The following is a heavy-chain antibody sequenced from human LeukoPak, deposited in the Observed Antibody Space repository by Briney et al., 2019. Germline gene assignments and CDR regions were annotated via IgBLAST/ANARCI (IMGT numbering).Heavy chain of an antibody. J-gene: IGHJ4*02. V-gene: IGHV1-8*01. D-gene: IGHD1-26*01. CDR2: MNPNSGNT. CDR3: ARSSVGARRRIDY. CDR1: GYTFTRYD. Sequence: ASVKVSCKASGYTFTRYDINWVRQTTGQGLEWMGWMNPNSGNTGYAQKFQGRVTMTRSASINTAYMELSILTSDDTAVYYCARSSVGARRRIDYWGQGTLVTVSS.